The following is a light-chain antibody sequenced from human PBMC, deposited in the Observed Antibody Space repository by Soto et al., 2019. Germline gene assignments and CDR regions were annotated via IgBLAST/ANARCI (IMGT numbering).Light chain of an antibody. Sequence: DIQMTQSPSSLSVSVGDRFTITCQASHDITNFLNWYQQKPGKAPKLLIYAASSLQSGVPSRFSGSGSGTDFTLTISSLQPEDFATYYCQQSYSTLYTFGQGTRLEIK. CDR1: HDITNF. CDR3: QQSYSTLYT. CDR2: AAS. V-gene: IGKV1-39*01. J-gene: IGKJ5*01.